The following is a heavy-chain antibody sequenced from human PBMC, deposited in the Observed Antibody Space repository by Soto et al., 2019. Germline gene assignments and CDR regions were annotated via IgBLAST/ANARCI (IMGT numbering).Heavy chain of an antibody. CDR1: GFTVSSNY. CDR2: IYSGGST. J-gene: IGHJ5*02. Sequence: GGSLRLSCAASGFTVSSNYMSWVRQAPGKGLERVSVIYSGGSTYYADSVKGRFTISRDNSKNTLYLQMNSLRAEDTAVYYCARDVGYCSGGSCYGGWFDPWGQGTLVTVSS. CDR3: ARDVGYCSGGSCYGGWFDP. V-gene: IGHV3-53*01. D-gene: IGHD2-15*01.